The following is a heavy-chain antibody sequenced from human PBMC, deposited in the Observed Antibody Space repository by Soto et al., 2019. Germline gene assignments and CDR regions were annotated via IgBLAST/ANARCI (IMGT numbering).Heavy chain of an antibody. J-gene: IGHJ6*02. V-gene: IGHV3-30*18. Sequence: GGSLRLSCAASGFTFSSYGMHWVRQAPGKGLEWVAVISYDGSNKYYADSVKGRFTISRDNSKNTLYLQMNSLRAEDTAVYYCAKDQIGTLFYYYGMDVWGQGTTVTVSS. CDR2: ISYDGSNK. D-gene: IGHD3-10*01. CDR1: GFTFSSYG. CDR3: AKDQIGTLFYYYGMDV.